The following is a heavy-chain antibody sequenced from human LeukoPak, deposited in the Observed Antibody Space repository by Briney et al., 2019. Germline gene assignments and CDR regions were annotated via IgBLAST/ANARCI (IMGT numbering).Heavy chain of an antibody. CDR2: INSSSSYT. CDR1: GFTFSDYY. CDR3: AKDRDITANTKIDY. V-gene: IGHV3-11*05. J-gene: IGHJ4*02. D-gene: IGHD1-7*01. Sequence: GGSLRLSCAASGFTFSDYYMSWIRQAPGKGLEWVSYINSSSSYTNYADSVKGRFTISRDNAKNSLYLQMNSLRAEDTAVYYCAKDRDITANTKIDYWGQGTLVTVSS.